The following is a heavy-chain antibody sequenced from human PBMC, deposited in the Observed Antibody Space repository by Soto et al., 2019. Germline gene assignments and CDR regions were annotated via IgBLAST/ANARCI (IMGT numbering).Heavy chain of an antibody. CDR1: GGSISSSSYY. CDR3: AHRLTYSGNWNVGWFDP. Sequence: SETLSLTCTVSGGSISSSSYYWGWIRQPPGKGLEWIGSIYYSGSTYYNPSLKSRVTISVDTSKNQFSLKLSSVTAADTAVYYCAHRLTYSGNWNVGWFDPWGQGTLVTVSS. D-gene: IGHD1-1*01. J-gene: IGHJ5*02. CDR2: IYYSGST. V-gene: IGHV4-39*01.